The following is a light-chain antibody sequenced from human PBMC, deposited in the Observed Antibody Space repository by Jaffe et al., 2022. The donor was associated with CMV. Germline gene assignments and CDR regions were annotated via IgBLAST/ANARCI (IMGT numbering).Light chain of an antibody. V-gene: IGKV3-20*01. Sequence: EIVLTQSPGTLSLSPGERATLSCRASQSVTSNYLAWYQQKPGQAPRLLIYGVFNRATGIPDRFSGSGSGTDFTLTISRLEPEDFAVYYCQQYSNSWTFGQGTKVEIK. CDR2: GVF. CDR1: QSVTSNY. J-gene: IGKJ1*01. CDR3: QQYSNSWT.